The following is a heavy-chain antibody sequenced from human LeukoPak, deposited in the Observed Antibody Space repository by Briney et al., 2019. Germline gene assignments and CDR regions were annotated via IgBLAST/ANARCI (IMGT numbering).Heavy chain of an antibody. CDR3: ARGPTPYITIFGVDATGAFDI. CDR1: GYTFTSYY. V-gene: IGHV1-46*01. Sequence: ASVKVSCKASGYTFTSYYMHWVRQAPGQGLEWMGIINPSGGSTSYAQKFQGRVTMTRDTSTSTVYMELSSLRSEDTAVYYCARGPTPYITIFGVDATGAFDIWGQGTMVTVSS. CDR2: INPSGGST. J-gene: IGHJ3*02. D-gene: IGHD3-3*01.